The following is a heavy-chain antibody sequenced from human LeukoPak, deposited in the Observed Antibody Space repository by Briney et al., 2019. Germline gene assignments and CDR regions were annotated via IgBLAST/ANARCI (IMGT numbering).Heavy chain of an antibody. CDR3: ARPRLYDILTGYYRDDAFDI. V-gene: IGHV4-34*01. CDR1: GGSFSGYY. D-gene: IGHD3-9*01. J-gene: IGHJ3*02. CDR2: INHSGST. Sequence: SETLSLTCAVYGGSFSGYYWSWIRQPPGKGLEWIGEINHSGSTNYNPSLKSRVTISVDTSKNQFSLKLSSVTAADTAVYYCARPRLYDILTGYYRDDAFDIWGQGTMVTVSS.